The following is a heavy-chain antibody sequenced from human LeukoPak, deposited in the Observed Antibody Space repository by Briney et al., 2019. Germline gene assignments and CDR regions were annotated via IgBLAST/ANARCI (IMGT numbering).Heavy chain of an antibody. J-gene: IGHJ6*02. CDR2: INPNSGGT. CDR3: VSGYSYGYYYYGMDV. Sequence: APVTVSCKASGYTFTGYYMHWVRQAPGQGLEWMGWINPNSGGTNYAQKFQGRVTMTRDTSISTAYMELSRLRSDDTAVYYCVSGYSYGYYYYGMDVWGQGTTVTVSS. V-gene: IGHV1-2*02. D-gene: IGHD5-18*01. CDR1: GYTFTGYY.